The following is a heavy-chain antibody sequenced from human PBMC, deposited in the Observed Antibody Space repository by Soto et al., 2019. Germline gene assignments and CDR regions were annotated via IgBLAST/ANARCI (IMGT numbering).Heavy chain of an antibody. CDR2: IKGEADGGTT. Sequence: GGSLRLSCGVSGFTFSDAWMSWVRQAPGKGLEWVGRIKGEADGGTTDYAAPVKGRITISRDHSKDTLYLHMNSLKTEDTAVYYCTTGLSNGYYNFDYWGQGTPVTVSS. V-gene: IGHV3-15*01. D-gene: IGHD3-22*01. J-gene: IGHJ4*02. CDR1: GFTFSDAW. CDR3: TTGLSNGYYNFDY.